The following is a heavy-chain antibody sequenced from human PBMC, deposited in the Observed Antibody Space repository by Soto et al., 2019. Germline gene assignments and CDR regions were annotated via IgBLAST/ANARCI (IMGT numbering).Heavy chain of an antibody. D-gene: IGHD4-17*01. CDR1: GFSFSDHG. CDR3: ARDTHGDTRYGLAA. V-gene: IGHV3-33*01. J-gene: IGHJ6*02. CDR2: VWYQGGKK. Sequence: QVQMVESGGGVVQAGKSLRLSCAASGFSFSDHGMHWVRQGPGKGLEWVGVVWYQGGKKEYADSVKGRFTISRDTSNNTLDLEMISLRAEDTDVYYGARDTHGDTRYGLAAWGQGTTVIVSS.